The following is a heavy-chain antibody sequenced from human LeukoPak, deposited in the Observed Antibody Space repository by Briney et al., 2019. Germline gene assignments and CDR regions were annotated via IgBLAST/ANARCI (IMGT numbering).Heavy chain of an antibody. J-gene: IGHJ5*02. V-gene: IGHV4-59*01. CDR2: IYYSGST. D-gene: IGHD3-10*01. Sequence: SETLSLTCTVSGGSITSYYWSWIRQPPGKGLEWIGYIYYSGSTNYNPSLKSRVTISVDTSKNQFSLKLSSVTAADAAVYYCARGGVNYKIAGPWGQGALVTVSS. CDR3: ARGGVNYKIAGP. CDR1: GGSITSYY.